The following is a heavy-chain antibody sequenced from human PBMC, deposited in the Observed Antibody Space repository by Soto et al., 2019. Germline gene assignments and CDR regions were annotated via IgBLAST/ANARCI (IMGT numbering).Heavy chain of an antibody. CDR1: GGTFSSHA. D-gene: IGHD3-16*01. V-gene: IGHV1-69*13. CDR2: IIPFFKAA. Sequence: SSVKVSCEASGGTFSSHAISWVRQAPGQGLEWMGGIIPFFKAANYAQKFQGRVTITADDSTSTAYMDLYSLRSEDTAGYYCARDVPLNYYDGTFSYYAIDAWGQGTPVPVSS. CDR3: ARDVPLNYYDGTFSYYAIDA. J-gene: IGHJ6*02.